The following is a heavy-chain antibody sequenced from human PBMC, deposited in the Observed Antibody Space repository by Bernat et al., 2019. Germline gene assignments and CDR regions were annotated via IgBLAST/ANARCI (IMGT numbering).Heavy chain of an antibody. CDR2: IYYSGST. D-gene: IGHD5-12*01. Sequence: QLQLQESGPGLVKPSETLSLTCTVSGGSISSSSYYWGWIRQPPGKGLEWIGSIYYSGSTYYNPSLKSRVTISVYTSKNQFSLKLSSVTAADTAVYYCAREGDIVATIIDYWGQGTLVTVSS. V-gene: IGHV4-39*02. CDR1: GGSISSSSYY. CDR3: AREGDIVATIIDY. J-gene: IGHJ4*02.